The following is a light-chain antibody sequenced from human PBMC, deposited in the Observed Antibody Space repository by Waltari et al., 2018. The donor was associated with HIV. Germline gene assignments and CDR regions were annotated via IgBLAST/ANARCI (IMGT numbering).Light chain of an antibody. CDR1: SGNIASSY. J-gene: IGLJ1*01. Sequence: NFILTQPHSVSESPGKTVTISCTRSSGNIASSYVQWYQQRPGSSPTTVIYANNQRPSGVPDRVSGSIDSSSNSASRTISGLRTEDEADYYCQSHDNKIFYVFGGGTYVTVL. CDR2: ANN. V-gene: IGLV6-57*01. CDR3: QSHDNKIFYV.